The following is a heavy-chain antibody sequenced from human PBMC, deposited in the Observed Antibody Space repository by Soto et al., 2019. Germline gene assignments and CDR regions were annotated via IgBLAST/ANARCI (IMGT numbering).Heavy chain of an antibody. J-gene: IGHJ4*02. CDR1: GYTFTSYA. CDR3: ARSIVVVTALDY. CDR2: INAGNGNT. D-gene: IGHD2-21*02. Sequence: VQLVQSGAEEKKPGASVKVSCKDSGYTFTSYAMHWVRQAPGQRLEWMGWINAGNGNTKYSQKFQGRVTITRDTSASTAYLELSSLRSEDTAVYYCARSIVVVTALDYWGQGTLVTVSS. V-gene: IGHV1-3*05.